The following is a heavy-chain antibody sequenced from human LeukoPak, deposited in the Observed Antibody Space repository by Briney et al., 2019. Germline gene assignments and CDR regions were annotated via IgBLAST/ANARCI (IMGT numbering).Heavy chain of an antibody. CDR2: IYSGGST. CDR3: ARYCSSTSCYGERD. V-gene: IGHV3-53*01. CDR1: GFTVSNNY. J-gene: IGHJ4*02. D-gene: IGHD2-2*01. Sequence: GGSLRLSCAASGFTVSNNYMSWVRQAPGKGLEWVSVIYSGGSTYYADSVKGRFTISRDNSKNTLYLQMNSLRAEDTAVYYCARYCSSTSCYGERDWGQGTLVTVSS.